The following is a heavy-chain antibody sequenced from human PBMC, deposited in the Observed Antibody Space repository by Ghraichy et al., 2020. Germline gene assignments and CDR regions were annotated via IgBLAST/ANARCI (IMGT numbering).Heavy chain of an antibody. CDR2: FYYSGST. CDR1: GGSMNSYY. J-gene: IGHJ3*02. V-gene: IGHV4-59*01. Sequence: SETLSLTCTVSGGSMNSYYWSWIQQPPGKGLEWIGCFYYSGSTNYNPSLKSRVTISLDTSKNQFSLNLSSVTAADTAVYYCARGRIGGAIWGQGTMVTVSS. CDR3: ARGRIGGAI.